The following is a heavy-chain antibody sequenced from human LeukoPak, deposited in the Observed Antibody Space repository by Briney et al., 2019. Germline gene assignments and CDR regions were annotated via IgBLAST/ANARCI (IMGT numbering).Heavy chain of an antibody. D-gene: IGHD3-22*01. V-gene: IGHV4-34*01. Sequence: PSETLSLTCAVYGGSFSGYYWSWIRQPPGKGLEWIGEINHSGSTNYNPSLKSRVTISVDTSKNQFSLKLSSVTAADTAVYYCAGNDYYDSSGYLPAVSYFDYWGQGTLVTVSS. CDR2: INHSGST. J-gene: IGHJ4*02. CDR1: GGSFSGYY. CDR3: AGNDYYDSSGYLPAVSYFDY.